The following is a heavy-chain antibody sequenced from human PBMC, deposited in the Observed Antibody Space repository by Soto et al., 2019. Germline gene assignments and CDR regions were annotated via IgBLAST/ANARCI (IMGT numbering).Heavy chain of an antibody. V-gene: IGHV4-31*03. Sequence: SETLSLTCTVSGGSISSGGYYWSWIRQHPGKGLEWIGYIYYSGSTYYNPSLKSRVTISVDASKNQFSLKLSSVTAADTAVYYCARDYSVATLDYYYYYGMDVWGQGTTVTVSS. D-gene: IGHD5-12*01. CDR3: ARDYSVATLDYYYYYGMDV. CDR2: IYYSGST. J-gene: IGHJ6*02. CDR1: GGSISSGGYY.